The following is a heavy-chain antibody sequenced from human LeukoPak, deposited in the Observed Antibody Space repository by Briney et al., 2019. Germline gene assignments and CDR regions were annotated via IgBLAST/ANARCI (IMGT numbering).Heavy chain of an antibody. Sequence: GGSLRLSCAASGFTVSSNYMSWVRQGPGKGLEWVALIYNDGGTHYTDSVKGRFTISRDTSRNTLFLQMNSLRVEDSAMYYCVKRLTLGDLSIEGAFALWGQGTMVTVAS. CDR1: GFTVSSNY. J-gene: IGHJ3*01. CDR3: VKRLTLGDLSIEGAFAL. D-gene: IGHD3-16*02. CDR2: IYNDGGT. V-gene: IGHV3-53*01.